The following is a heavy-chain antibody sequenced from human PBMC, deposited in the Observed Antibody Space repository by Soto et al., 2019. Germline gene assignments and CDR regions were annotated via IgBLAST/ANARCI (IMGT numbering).Heavy chain of an antibody. V-gene: IGHV1-69*01. Sequence: QVQLVQSGAEVKKPGSSVKVSCKASGGTFSSYAISWVRQAPGHGLEWMGGIIPIFGTANYAQKFQGRVTITADESTITAYMALSSLRSEDTAVYYCARDGGAARRYYYYGMDVWGQGTTVTVSS. D-gene: IGHD6-6*01. CDR2: IIPIFGTA. J-gene: IGHJ6*02. CDR1: GGTFSSYA. CDR3: ARDGGAARRYYYYGMDV.